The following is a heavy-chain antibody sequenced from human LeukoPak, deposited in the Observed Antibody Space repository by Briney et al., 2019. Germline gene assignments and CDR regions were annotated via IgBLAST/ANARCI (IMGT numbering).Heavy chain of an antibody. CDR3: ARARRASYNVFADF. CDR2: INEDETER. V-gene: IGHV3-7*01. D-gene: IGHD5-18*01. Sequence: GGSLRLSCVASRFTFRIYRMSCVRQTPGKGLEWVANINEDETERYYVASVEGRFTVSRDNGKNSLYLQMNGLRAEDSAVFYCARARRASYNVFADFWGQGTLVTVSS. J-gene: IGHJ4*02. CDR1: RFTFRIYR.